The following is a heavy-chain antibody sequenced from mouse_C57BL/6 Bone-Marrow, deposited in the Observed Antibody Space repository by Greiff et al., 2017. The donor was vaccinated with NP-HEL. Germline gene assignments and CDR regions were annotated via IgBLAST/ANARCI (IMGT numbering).Heavy chain of an antibody. Sequence: EVQLQQSGPELVKPGASVKMSCKASGYTFTDYNMHWVKQSHGKSLEWIGYINPNNGGTSYNQKFKGKATLSVNKSSSTAYMELRSLTSEDSAVYYCARGLGRVPYYAMDYWGQGTSVTVSS. V-gene: IGHV1-22*01. CDR1: GYTFTDYN. CDR2: INPNNGGT. D-gene: IGHD4-1*01. CDR3: ARGLGRVPYYAMDY. J-gene: IGHJ4*01.